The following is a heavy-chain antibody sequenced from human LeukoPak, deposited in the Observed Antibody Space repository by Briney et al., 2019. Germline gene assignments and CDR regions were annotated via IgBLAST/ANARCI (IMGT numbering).Heavy chain of an antibody. CDR3: ARGSGSYYHDAFDI. CDR2: IIPIFGTA. CDR1: GGTFSSYA. V-gene: IGHV1-69*13. Sequence: SVKVSCKASGGTFSSYAISWVRQAPGQGLEWMGGIIPIFGTANYAQKFQGRVTITADESTSTAYMELSSLRSEDTAVYYCARGSGSYYHDAFDIWGRGTMVTVPS. J-gene: IGHJ3*02. D-gene: IGHD3-10*01.